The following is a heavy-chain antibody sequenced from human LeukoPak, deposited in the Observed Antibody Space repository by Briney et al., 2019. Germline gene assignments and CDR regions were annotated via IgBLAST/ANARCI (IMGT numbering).Heavy chain of an antibody. CDR1: GFTFSSYE. J-gene: IGHJ3*02. Sequence: PGGSLRLSCAASGFTFSSYEMNWVRQAPGKGLEWVSYISSSGSTMYYADSVKGRFTISRDNAKNSLYLQMNSLRAEDTAVYYCAREAPGTFDIWGQGTVVTVSS. CDR3: AREAPGTFDI. CDR2: ISSSGSTM. V-gene: IGHV3-48*03. D-gene: IGHD6-13*01.